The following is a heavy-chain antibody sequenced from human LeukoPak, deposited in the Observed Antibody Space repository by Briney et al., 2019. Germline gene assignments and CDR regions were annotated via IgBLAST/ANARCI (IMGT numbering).Heavy chain of an antibody. D-gene: IGHD6-6*01. V-gene: IGHV3-23*01. CDR3: ARAASSSSDY. Sequence: GGSLRLSCAASGFTFSSYWMSWVRQAPGKGLEWVAGISGSGGSTYYADSVKGRFTISRDNSKNTLSLQMNSLRAEDTAVYFCARAASSSSDYWGQGTLVTVSS. CDR1: GFTFSSYW. J-gene: IGHJ4*02. CDR2: ISGSGGST.